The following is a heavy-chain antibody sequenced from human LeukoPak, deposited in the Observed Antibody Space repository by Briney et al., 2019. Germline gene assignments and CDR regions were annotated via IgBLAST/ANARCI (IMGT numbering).Heavy chain of an antibody. CDR3: VKGSRLRRLDY. D-gene: IGHD4-17*01. CDR2: ISWNGDNT. CDR1: GFTFNNYT. Sequence: GGSLRLSCAASGFTFNNYTMHWVRQAPGKGLEWVSLISWNGDNTYYADSVRGRFTISRDNSKNSLYLQMKSLTTDDTAFYYCVKGSRLRRLDYWGQGTLVTVSS. V-gene: IGHV3-43*01. J-gene: IGHJ4*01.